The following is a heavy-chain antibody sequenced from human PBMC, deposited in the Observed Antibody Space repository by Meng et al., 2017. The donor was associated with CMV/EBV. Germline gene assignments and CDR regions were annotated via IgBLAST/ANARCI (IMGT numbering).Heavy chain of an antibody. D-gene: IGHD2-8*02. CDR2: ISSSSSTI. V-gene: IGHV3-48*04. J-gene: IGHJ2*01. Sequence: GESLKISCAASGFTLISYSMNWVRQAPGKGLEWVSYISSSSSTIYYADSVKGRFTLSRDNAKNSLYAQMNSLRAEDPAVYYCSRVGRWSIKPYYYWYFDLWGHGTLVTVSS. CDR1: GFTLISYS. CDR3: SRVGRWSIKPYYYWYFDL.